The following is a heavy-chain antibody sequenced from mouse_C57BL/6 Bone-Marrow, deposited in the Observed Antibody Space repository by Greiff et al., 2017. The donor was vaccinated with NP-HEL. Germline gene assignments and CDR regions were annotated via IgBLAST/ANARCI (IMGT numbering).Heavy chain of an antibody. J-gene: IGHJ2*01. CDR1: GYSITSGYY. V-gene: IGHV3-6*01. CDR2: ISYDGSN. D-gene: IGHD4-1*01. CDR3: ARTGKNYFDY. Sequence: VQLKESGPGLVKPSQSLSLTCSVTGYSITSGYYWNWIRQFPGNKLEWMGYISYDGSNNYNPSLKNRISITRDTSKNQFFLKLNSVTTEDTATYYCARTGKNYFDYWGQGTTLTVSS.